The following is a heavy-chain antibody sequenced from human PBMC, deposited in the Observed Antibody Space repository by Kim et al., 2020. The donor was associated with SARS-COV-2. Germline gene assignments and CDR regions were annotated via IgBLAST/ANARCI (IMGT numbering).Heavy chain of an antibody. J-gene: IGHJ4*02. CDR3: ARQQVLRYFDWLLHFQGKHTDY. CDR2: IYYSGST. V-gene: IGHV4-39*01. Sequence: SETLSLTCTVSGGSISSSSYYWGWIRQPPGKGLEWIGSIYYSGSTYYNPSLKSRVTISVDTSKNQFSLKLSSVTAADTAVYYCARQQVLRYFDWLLHFQGKHTDYWGQGTLVTVSS. CDR1: GGSISSSSYY. D-gene: IGHD3-9*01.